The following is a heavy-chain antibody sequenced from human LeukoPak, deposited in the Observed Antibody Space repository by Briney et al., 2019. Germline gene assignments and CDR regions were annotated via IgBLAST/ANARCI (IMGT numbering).Heavy chain of an antibody. V-gene: IGHV4-30-2*03. CDR2: IYHSGST. Sequence: SQTLSLTCTVSGGSISSGGYYWSWIRQPPGKGLEWIGSIYHSGSTYYNPSLKSRVIISVDTSQNQFSLKLRSVTAADAAVYFCVRTMYGGNGLVGWFDPWGQGTLVTVSS. D-gene: IGHD4-23*01. CDR1: GGSISSGGYY. CDR3: VRTMYGGNGLVGWFDP. J-gene: IGHJ5*02.